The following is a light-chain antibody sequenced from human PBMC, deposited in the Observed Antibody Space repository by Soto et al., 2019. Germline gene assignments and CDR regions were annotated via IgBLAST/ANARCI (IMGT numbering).Light chain of an antibody. Sequence: EIVLTQSPGTLSLSPGERATLSCRASQSVSSSYLAWYQQKPGQAPRLLIYGASSRATGIPDRFSGSGSGTEFTLTISSLQSEDFAVYYCQQYGSSRITFGQGTRLEIK. CDR1: QSVSSSY. CDR2: GAS. V-gene: IGKV3-20*01. CDR3: QQYGSSRIT. J-gene: IGKJ5*01.